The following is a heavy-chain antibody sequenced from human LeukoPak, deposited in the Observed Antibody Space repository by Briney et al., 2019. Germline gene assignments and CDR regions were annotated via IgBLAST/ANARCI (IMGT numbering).Heavy chain of an antibody. Sequence: GGSLRLSCAASGFTVSSNYMSWVRQAPGKGLEWVSVIYSGGSTYYADSVKGRFTISRDNSKNTLYLQMNSLRAEDTAVYYCARERRRYCSSTSCYRGPYYYYGMAVWGQGTTVTVSS. J-gene: IGHJ6*02. V-gene: IGHV3-66*01. D-gene: IGHD2-2*01. CDR3: ARERRRYCSSTSCYRGPYYYYGMAV. CDR2: IYSGGST. CDR1: GFTVSSNY.